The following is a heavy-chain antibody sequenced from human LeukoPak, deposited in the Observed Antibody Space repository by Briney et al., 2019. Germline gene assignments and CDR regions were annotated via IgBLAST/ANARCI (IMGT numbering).Heavy chain of an antibody. J-gene: IGHJ4*02. V-gene: IGHV3-30-3*01. CDR2: ISYDGSNK. CDR1: GFTFSSYA. Sequence: SGGSLRLSCAASGFTFSSYAMHWVRQAPGKGLEWVAVISYDGSNKYYADSVKGRFTISRDNSKNTLYLQMNSLRAEDTAVYYCARSEVPIFGYYFDYWGQGTLVTVSS. CDR3: ARSEVPIFGYYFDY. D-gene: IGHD3-3*01.